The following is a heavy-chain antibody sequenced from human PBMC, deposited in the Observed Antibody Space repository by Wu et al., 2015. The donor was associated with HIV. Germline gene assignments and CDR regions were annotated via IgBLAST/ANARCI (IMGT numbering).Heavy chain of an antibody. CDR1: GYTFTGHY. D-gene: IGHD5/OR15-5a*01. J-gene: IGHJ4*02. Sequence: QVQLVQSGAEVKKPGASVKVSCKASGYTFTGHYIHWVRQAPGQGFEWIGWINPITGVTGYAQIFQGRVTLTREVSITTAYLEMTRLKLDDTAVYYCARGLRWGAVYGTDSWGQGSLVTVSS. CDR3: ARGLRWGAVYGTDS. V-gene: IGHV1-2*02. CDR2: INPITGVT.